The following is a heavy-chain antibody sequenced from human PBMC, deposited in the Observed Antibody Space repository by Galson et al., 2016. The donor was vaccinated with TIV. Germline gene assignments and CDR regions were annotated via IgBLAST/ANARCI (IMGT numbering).Heavy chain of an antibody. CDR3: AKVPSSGFSYYYGLDV. CDR1: GFTFSSYA. CDR2: ITGGGGSS. V-gene: IGHV3-23*01. D-gene: IGHD6-19*01. J-gene: IGHJ6*02. Sequence: SLRLSCAASGFTFSSYALTWVRQAPGKGLEWVAAITGGGGSSYYADSVKGRFTISRDNSKKMLYLQLNSLRAEDTAVYYCAKVPSSGFSYYYGLDVWGQGTTVTVSS.